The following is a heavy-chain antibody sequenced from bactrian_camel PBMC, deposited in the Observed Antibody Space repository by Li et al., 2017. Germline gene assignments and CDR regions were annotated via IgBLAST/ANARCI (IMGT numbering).Heavy chain of an antibody. Sequence: HVQLVESGGGSVQAGESLTLSYAVSGISIGIYCMAWFRQAPGKEREGVAAISTGGRTHFHESVKGRFIISRDNANNAVYLQMHNLKPEDTAMYYCGRKITAACGETWARPLLYNHWGQGTQVTVS. J-gene: IGHJ4*01. CDR3: GRKITAACGETWARPLLYNH. CDR2: ISTGGRT. V-gene: IGHV3S55*01. D-gene: IGHD1*01. CDR1: GISIGIYC.